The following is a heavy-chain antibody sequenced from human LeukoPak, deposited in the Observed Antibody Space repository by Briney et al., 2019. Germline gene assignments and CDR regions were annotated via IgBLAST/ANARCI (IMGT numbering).Heavy chain of an antibody. D-gene: IGHD3-10*01. CDR1: GFTFSSYW. CDR3: AKDQYRGSGSYSHDWFDP. J-gene: IGHJ5*02. CDR2: IKQDGSEK. V-gene: IGHV3-7*01. Sequence: GGSLRLSCAASGFTFSSYWMSWVRQAPGKGLEWVANIKQDGSEKYYVDSVKGRFTISRDNAKNSLYLQMNSLRAEDTAVYYCAKDQYRGSGSYSHDWFDPWGQGTLVTVSS.